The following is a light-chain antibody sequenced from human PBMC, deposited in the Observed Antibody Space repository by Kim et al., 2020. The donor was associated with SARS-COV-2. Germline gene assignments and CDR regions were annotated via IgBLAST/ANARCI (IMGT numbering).Light chain of an antibody. Sequence: GQSVTFSSSGSSSNVVRQFVNWYQQLPGTAPKVFIYNDNQRPAGVPDRFSGSRSGTSASLAISGLQSEDEADYYCATWDVSLDGWVFGGGTQLTVL. CDR2: NDN. J-gene: IGLJ3*02. CDR3: ATWDVSLDGWV. V-gene: IGLV1-44*01. CDR1: SSNVVRQF.